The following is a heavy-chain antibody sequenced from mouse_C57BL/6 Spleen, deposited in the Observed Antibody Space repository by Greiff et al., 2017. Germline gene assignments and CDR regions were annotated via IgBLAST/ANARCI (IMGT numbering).Heavy chain of an antibody. CDR2: ISYDGSN. Sequence: VQLQQSGPGLVKPSQSLSLTCSVTGYSITSGYYWNWIRQFPGNKLEWMGYISYDGSNNYNPSLKNRISITRDTSKNQFFLKLNSVTTEDTATYYCARRDYYGSRTGYFDVWGTGTTVTVSS. D-gene: IGHD1-1*01. J-gene: IGHJ1*03. CDR1: GYSITSGYY. V-gene: IGHV3-6*01. CDR3: ARRDYYGSRTGYFDV.